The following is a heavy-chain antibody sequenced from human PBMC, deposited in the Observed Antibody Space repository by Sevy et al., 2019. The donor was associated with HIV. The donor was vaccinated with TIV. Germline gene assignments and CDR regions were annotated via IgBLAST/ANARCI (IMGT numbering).Heavy chain of an antibody. D-gene: IGHD3-22*01. V-gene: IGHV3-11*01. Sequence: GGSLRLSCAASGFTFSDYYMSWIRQAPGKGLGWVSYISRSGSTINYADSVKGRFTISRDNAKNSLYLQINSLRAEDTAVYYCARENTMIEEPGWFDPWGQGTLVTVSS. CDR3: ARENTMIEEPGWFDP. J-gene: IGHJ5*02. CDR1: GFTFSDYY. CDR2: ISRSGSTI.